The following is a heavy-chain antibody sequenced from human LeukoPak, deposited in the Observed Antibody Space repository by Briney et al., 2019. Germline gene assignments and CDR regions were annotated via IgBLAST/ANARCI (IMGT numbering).Heavy chain of an antibody. CDR1: GFSFSTYA. D-gene: IGHD2-8*01. J-gene: IGHJ4*02. CDR3: AKMGYCTNGVCYTPFDY. CDR2: ISGSGGST. V-gene: IGHV3-23*01. Sequence: GGSLRLSCAASGFSFSTYAMHWVRQAPGKGLEWVSAISGSGGSTYYADSVKGRFTISRDNSKNTLYLQMNSLRAEDTAIYYCAKMGYCTNGVCYTPFDYWGQGTLVTVSS.